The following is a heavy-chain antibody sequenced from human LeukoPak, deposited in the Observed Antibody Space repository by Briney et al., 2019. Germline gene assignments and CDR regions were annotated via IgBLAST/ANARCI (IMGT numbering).Heavy chain of an antibody. J-gene: IGHJ6*03. CDR2: IIPIFVTA. CDR3: ARGLWFGELLTYYYYMDV. Sequence: EASVNVSCKASGGTFSSYAISWVRQAPGQGLEWMGRIIPIFVTANYAQKFQGRVTITADESTSTAYMELSSLRSEDTAVYYCARGLWFGELLTYYYYMDVWGKGTTVTVSS. D-gene: IGHD3-10*01. V-gene: IGHV1-69*13. CDR1: GGTFSSYA.